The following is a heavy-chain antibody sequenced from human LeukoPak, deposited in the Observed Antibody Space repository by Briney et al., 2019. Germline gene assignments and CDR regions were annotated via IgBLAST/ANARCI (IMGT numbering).Heavy chain of an antibody. J-gene: IGHJ4*02. CDR1: GGSISSYY. Sequence: NPSETLSLTCTVSGGSISSYYWSWIRQPPGKGLEWIGYIYYSGSTNYNPSLKSRVTISVDTSKNQFSLKLSSVTAADTAVYYCARHLGSGWYDYWGQGTLVTVSS. CDR2: IYYSGST. D-gene: IGHD6-19*01. V-gene: IGHV4-59*08. CDR3: ARHLGSGWYDY.